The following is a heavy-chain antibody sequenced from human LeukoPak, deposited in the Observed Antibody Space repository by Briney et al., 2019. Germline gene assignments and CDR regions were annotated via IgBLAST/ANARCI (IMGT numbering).Heavy chain of an antibody. J-gene: IGHJ4*02. CDR1: GGSISSGGYS. CDR2: IYYSGST. CDR3: ARHIGQYGDSGAFDY. Sequence: SQTLSLTCAVSGGSISSGGYSWSWIRQPPGKGLEWIGYIYYSGSTNYNPSLKSRVTISVDTSKNQFSLKLSSVTAADTAVYYCARHIGQYGDSGAFDYWGQGTLVTVSS. D-gene: IGHD4-17*01. V-gene: IGHV4-30-4*07.